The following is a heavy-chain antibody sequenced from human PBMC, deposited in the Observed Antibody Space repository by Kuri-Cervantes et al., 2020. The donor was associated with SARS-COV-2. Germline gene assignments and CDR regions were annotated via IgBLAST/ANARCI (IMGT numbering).Heavy chain of an antibody. CDR3: ARVRVGYCSSTSCLQLEYFQH. CDR1: GYTLTELS. D-gene: IGHD2-2*01. CDR2: FDPEDGET. V-gene: IGHV1-24*01. Sequence: ASVKVSCKVSGYTLTELSMHWVRQAPGKGLEWMGGFDPEDGETIYAQKFQGRVTMTEDTSTDTAYMELSSLRSDDTAVYYCARVRVGYCSSTSCLQLEYFQHWGQGTLVTVSS. J-gene: IGHJ1*01.